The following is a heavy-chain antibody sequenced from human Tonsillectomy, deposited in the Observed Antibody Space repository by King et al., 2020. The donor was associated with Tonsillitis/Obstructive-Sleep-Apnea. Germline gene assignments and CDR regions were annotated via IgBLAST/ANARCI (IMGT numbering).Heavy chain of an antibody. CDR2: ISVSGGST. Sequence: VQLVESGGGLVQPGGSLRLSCAASGFTFSSYAMSWVRQAPGKGLEWVSAISVSGGSTYYADSVKGRFTISRDNSKNTLYLQMNGLRAEDTAVYYCAKVGFEHQLVQVGFDYWGQGTLVTVSS. V-gene: IGHV3-23*04. CDR1: GFTFSSYA. J-gene: IGHJ4*02. D-gene: IGHD6-13*01. CDR3: AKVGFEHQLVQVGFDY.